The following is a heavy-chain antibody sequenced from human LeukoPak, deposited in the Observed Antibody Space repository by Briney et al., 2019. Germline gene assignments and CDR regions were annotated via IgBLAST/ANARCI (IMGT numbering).Heavy chain of an antibody. V-gene: IGHV4-30-2*01. CDR1: GGSISSDGYS. J-gene: IGHJ4*02. CDR2: IYHSGST. CDR3: ARAQVVTAMIDY. Sequence: SETLSLTCAVSGGSISSDGYSWSWIRQPPGKGLEWIGYIYHSGSTYYNPSLKSRVTISVDRSKNQFSLKLSSVTAADTAVYYCARAQVVTAMIDYWGQGTLVTVSS. D-gene: IGHD2-21*02.